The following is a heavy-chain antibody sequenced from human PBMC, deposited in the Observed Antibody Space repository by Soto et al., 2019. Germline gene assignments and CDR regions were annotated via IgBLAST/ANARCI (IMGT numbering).Heavy chain of an antibody. J-gene: IGHJ4*02. D-gene: IGHD5-18*01. CDR2: IYYSGST. CDR1: GGSISSSSYY. V-gene: IGHV4-39*01. CDR3: ARLGGFGMAAMGSVGY. Sequence: QLQLQESGPGLVKPSETLSLTCTVSGGSISSSSYYWGWIRQPPGKGLEWIGSIYYSGSTYYNPSLKSRVTISVDTSKNQFSLKLSSVTAADTAVYYCARLGGFGMAAMGSVGYWGQGTLVTVSS.